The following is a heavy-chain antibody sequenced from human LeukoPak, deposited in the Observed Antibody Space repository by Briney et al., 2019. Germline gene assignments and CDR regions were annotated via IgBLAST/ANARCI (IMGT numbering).Heavy chain of an antibody. CDR1: GYTFTSYG. J-gene: IGHJ4*02. V-gene: IGHV1-18*01. CDR3: AVLPLGNSGYYFDY. Sequence: ASVKVSCKASGYTFTSYGISWVRQAPGQGLEWMGWISAYNGNTNYAQKLQGRVTMTTDTSTSTAYMELRSLRSDDTAVYYCAVLPLGNSGYYFDYWGQGTLVTVSS. CDR2: ISAYNGNT. D-gene: IGHD7-27*01.